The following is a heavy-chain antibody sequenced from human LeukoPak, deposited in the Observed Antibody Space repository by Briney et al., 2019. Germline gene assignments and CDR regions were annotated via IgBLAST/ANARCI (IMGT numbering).Heavy chain of an antibody. V-gene: IGHV3-66*01. D-gene: IGHD1-26*01. CDR2: VYSGDGT. J-gene: IGHJ4*02. CDR3: ARGYLIDY. CDR1: GFTVNSNY. Sequence: GGSLRLSCAASGFTVNSNYMSWVRQAPGKGLEWVSVVYSGDGTYYADSVKGRFTISRDDSTNTLYLLMNSLGAEDTAVYYCARGYLIDYWGQGTLVTVSS.